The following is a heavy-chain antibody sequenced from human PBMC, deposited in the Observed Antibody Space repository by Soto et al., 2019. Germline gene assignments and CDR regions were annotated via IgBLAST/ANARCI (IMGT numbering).Heavy chain of an antibody. CDR3: ARSQGSSTSLEIYYCYYYGMDV. CDR1: GGTFGSYP. CDR2: IIPIPGTA. D-gene: IGHD2-2*01. V-gene: IGHV1-69*01. J-gene: IGHJ6*02. Sequence: QVQLVQSGAEVKKPGSSVKVSCKASGGTFGSYPISWVRQAPGQGLEWMGGIIPIPGTANYAQKFQGRVTIAADESTSTAYMELSSLRSEDTAVYYCARSQGSSTSLEIYYCYYYGMDVWGQGTTVTVSS.